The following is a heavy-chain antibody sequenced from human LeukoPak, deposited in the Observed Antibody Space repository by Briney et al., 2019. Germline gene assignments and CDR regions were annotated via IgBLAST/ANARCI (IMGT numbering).Heavy chain of an antibody. CDR2: MNSDGTTT. V-gene: IGHV3-74*01. CDR3: ARGRGPYGWFDP. Sequence: GGSLRLSCAASGFSSSDYWMHWVRHAPGKGLVWVSRMNSDGTTTNYADSVRGRFTISRDNAKNTLYLQMNNLRAEDTAVYYCARGRGPYGWFDPWGQGTLVTVSS. D-gene: IGHD3-10*01. J-gene: IGHJ5*02. CDR1: GFSSSDYW.